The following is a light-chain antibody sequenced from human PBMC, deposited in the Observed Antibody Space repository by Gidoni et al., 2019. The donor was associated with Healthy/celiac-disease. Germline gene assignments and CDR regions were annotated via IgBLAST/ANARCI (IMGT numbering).Light chain of an antibody. CDR3: MQGTHWPPWT. CDR1: QSLVYSDGNTY. Sequence: VVLTHSPLSLPVPLGQPASISCRSSQSLVYSDGNTYLNWFQQRPGQSPRRLIYKVANRDAGVPDRISGSGAGTDVTLKISRVEAEDVGVYYCMQGTHWPPWTFGQGTKVEIK. CDR2: KVA. J-gene: IGKJ1*01. V-gene: IGKV2-30*01.